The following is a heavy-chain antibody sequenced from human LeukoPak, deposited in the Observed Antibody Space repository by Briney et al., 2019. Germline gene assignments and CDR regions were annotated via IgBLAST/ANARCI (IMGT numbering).Heavy chain of an antibody. CDR1: GFTFSIYA. CDR3: AKDLTVGATIDWFDP. V-gene: IGHV3-23*01. D-gene: IGHD1-26*01. J-gene: IGHJ5*02. CDR2: ISGSGGST. Sequence: GGSLRLSCAASGFTFSIYAVSWVRQAPGKGLEWVSVISGSGGSTYYADSVKGRFTISRDNSKNTLYLQMNSLRAEDTAVYYCAKDLTVGATIDWFDPWGQGTLVTVSS.